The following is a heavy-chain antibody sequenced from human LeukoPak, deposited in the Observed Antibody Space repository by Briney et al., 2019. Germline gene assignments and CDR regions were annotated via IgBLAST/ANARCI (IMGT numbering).Heavy chain of an antibody. D-gene: IGHD7-27*01. CDR1: GFPFSTFW. CDR3: ARGHWGLDS. CDR2: INQDGSEK. J-gene: IGHJ4*02. V-gene: IGHV3-7*01. Sequence: GGSLRLSCAVSGFPFSTFWMSWVRQAPGKGLEWVANINQDGSEKYYVDSVRGRFAISRDNAKNSLYLQMNSLRAEDTAVYYCARGHWGLDSWGQGTLVSVSS.